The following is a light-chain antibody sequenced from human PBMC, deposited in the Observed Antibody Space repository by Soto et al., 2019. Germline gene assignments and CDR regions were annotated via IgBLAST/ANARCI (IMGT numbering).Light chain of an antibody. Sequence: EIVLTQSPGTLSLSPGERATLSCRASQRISNSYLAWYQQKPGQAPRLLLYDASSRATGIPDRVSGSGSGIDFTLTISRLEPEDFAVYYCHQYARPPFAFGQGTKVEIK. J-gene: IGKJ2*01. CDR1: QRISNSY. CDR2: DAS. V-gene: IGKV3-20*01. CDR3: HQYARPPFA.